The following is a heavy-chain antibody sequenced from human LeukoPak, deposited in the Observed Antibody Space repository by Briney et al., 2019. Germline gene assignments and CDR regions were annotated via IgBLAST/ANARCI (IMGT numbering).Heavy chain of an antibody. CDR2: IIPIFGTA. V-gene: IGHV1-69*01. J-gene: IGHJ6*02. CDR1: GGTFSSYA. D-gene: IGHD6-6*01. Sequence: ASVKVSCKAPGGTFSSYAISWVRQAPGQGLEWMGGIIPIFGTANCAQKFQGRVTITADESTSTAYMELSSLRSEDTAVYYCARSLYSSSSGYYYYGMDVWGQGTTVTVSS. CDR3: ARSLYSSSSGYYYYGMDV.